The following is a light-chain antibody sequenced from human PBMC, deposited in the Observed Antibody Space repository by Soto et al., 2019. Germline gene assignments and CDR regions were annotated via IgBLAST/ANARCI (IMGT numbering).Light chain of an antibody. Sequence: EIVMTQSPATLSVSPGERATLSCRASQSVSTNLAWYQQKPGQAPRLLIYGASTRATGIPARFSGSGSGTEFTLTISNLQSEDFAVYYCQQYSNWPPWTFGQGTKVDIK. CDR2: GAS. J-gene: IGKJ1*01. CDR3: QQYSNWPPWT. V-gene: IGKV3-15*01. CDR1: QSVSTN.